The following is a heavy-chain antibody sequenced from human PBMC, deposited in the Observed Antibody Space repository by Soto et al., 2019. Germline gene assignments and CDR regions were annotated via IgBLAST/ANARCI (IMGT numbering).Heavy chain of an antibody. CDR2: ISGSGGST. CDR3: AKVLPYYYTTGYYHTSGPYDY. J-gene: IGHJ4*01. V-gene: IGHV3-23*01. Sequence: GGSLRLSCAASGFTFSSYAMSWVRQAPGKGLEWVSAISGSGGSTYYADSVKGRFTVSRDNSKNTLYLQMNSLRAEDTAVYYCAKVLPYYYTTGYYHTSGPYDYWGHGTLVTVS. CDR1: GFTFSSYA. D-gene: IGHD3-22*01.